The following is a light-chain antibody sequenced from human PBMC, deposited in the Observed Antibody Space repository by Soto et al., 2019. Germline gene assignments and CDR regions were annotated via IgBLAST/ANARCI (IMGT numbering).Light chain of an antibody. V-gene: IGKV1-39*01. CDR1: QSISSY. Sequence: DIQMTQSPSSLSASVGDRVTITCRASQSISSYLNWYQQKPGKAPKVLIYAASSLQSGVPSRFSGIGSGTDFTLSISSLQPDDFAIYYCQEYNSYSGTFGPGTKVDIK. CDR3: QEYNSYSGT. J-gene: IGKJ1*01. CDR2: AAS.